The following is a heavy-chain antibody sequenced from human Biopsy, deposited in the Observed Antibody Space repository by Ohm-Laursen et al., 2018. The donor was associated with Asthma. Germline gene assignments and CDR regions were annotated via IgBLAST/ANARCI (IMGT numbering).Heavy chain of an antibody. CDR3: ASDFPKDYVRYNFQF. CDR2: HDHEEGGT. J-gene: IGHJ4*02. V-gene: IGHV1-24*01. CDR1: GYSLTDLS. Sequence: ASVKVSCKISGYSLTDLSMHWVRQAPGQGLEWMGGHDHEEGGTVDAWRFQVRVTMTEDTSTDTAYMELSSLSSDDTAVYYCASDFPKDYVRYNFQFWGQGTLVTVSS. D-gene: IGHD4-17*01.